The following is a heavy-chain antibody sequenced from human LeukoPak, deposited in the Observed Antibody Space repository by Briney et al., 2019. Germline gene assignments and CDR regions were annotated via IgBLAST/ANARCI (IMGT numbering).Heavy chain of an antibody. V-gene: IGHV4-34*01. Sequence: PSETLSLTCTVSGGSISSYYWSWIRQPPGKGLEWIGEINHSGSTNYNPSLKSRVTISVDTSKNQFSLKLSSVTAADTAVYYCARVRNGHWGQGTLVTVSS. CDR1: GGSISSYY. CDR3: ARVRNGH. J-gene: IGHJ4*02. CDR2: INHSGST.